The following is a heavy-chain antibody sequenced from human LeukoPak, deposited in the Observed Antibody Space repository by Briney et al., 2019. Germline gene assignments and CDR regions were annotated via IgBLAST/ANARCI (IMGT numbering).Heavy chain of an antibody. D-gene: IGHD3-9*01. CDR2: IYYSGST. CDR3: ARDILTGYSDY. Sequence: SETLSLTRTVSGGSISSYYWSWIRQPPGKGLEWIGYIYYSGSTNYNPSLKSRVTISVDTSKNQFSLKLSSVTAADTAVYYCARDILTGYSDYWGQGTLVTVSS. V-gene: IGHV4-59*01. CDR1: GGSISSYY. J-gene: IGHJ4*02.